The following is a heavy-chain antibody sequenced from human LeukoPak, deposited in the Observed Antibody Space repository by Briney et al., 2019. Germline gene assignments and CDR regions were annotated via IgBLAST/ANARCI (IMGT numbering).Heavy chain of an antibody. J-gene: IGHJ4*02. Sequence: SVKVSCKASGYTFTGYYMHWVRQAPGQGLEWMGGIIPIFGTANYAQKFQGRVTITADKSTSTAYMELSSLRSEDTAVYYCARAVSAAPPSTFDYWGQGTLVTVSS. CDR3: ARAVSAAPPSTFDY. V-gene: IGHV1-69*06. D-gene: IGHD2-2*01. CDR2: IIPIFGTA. CDR1: GYTFTGYY.